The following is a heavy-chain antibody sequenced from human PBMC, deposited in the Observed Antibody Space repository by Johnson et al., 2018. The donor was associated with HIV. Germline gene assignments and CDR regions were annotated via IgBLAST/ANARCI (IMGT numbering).Heavy chain of an antibody. CDR2: IRYDGSNK. Sequence: QVQLVESGGGLVKPGGSLRLSCVASRFTFSSYGMHCVRQAPGKGLEWVAFIRYDGSNKNYADSVKGRFAFSRDNSKNTLYLQMNSLRAEDTAVYYCARADWGYDSSAFDAFDIWGRGTMVTVSS. CDR3: ARADWGYDSSAFDAFDI. J-gene: IGHJ3*02. D-gene: IGHD3-22*01. CDR1: RFTFSSYG. V-gene: IGHV3-30*02.